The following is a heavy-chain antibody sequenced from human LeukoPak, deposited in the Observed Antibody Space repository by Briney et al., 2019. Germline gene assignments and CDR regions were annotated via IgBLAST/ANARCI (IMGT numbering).Heavy chain of an antibody. D-gene: IGHD6-19*01. CDR1: GFTFSSYS. CDR2: ISSSSSTI. J-gene: IGHJ4*02. CDR3: ARSSGGWYLGIDY. Sequence: GRSLRLSCAASGFTFSSYSMNWVRQAPGKGLEWVSYISSSSSTIYYADSVKGRFTISRDNAKNSLYLQMNSLRAEDTAVYYCARSSGGWYLGIDYWGQGTLVTVSS. V-gene: IGHV3-48*01.